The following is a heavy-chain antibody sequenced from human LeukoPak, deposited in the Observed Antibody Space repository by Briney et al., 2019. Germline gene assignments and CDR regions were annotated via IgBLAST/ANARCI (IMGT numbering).Heavy chain of an antibody. J-gene: IGHJ1*01. CDR1: GFTFSSYD. V-gene: IGHV3-23*01. D-gene: IGHD2-21*02. CDR3: AKGGSKYCGGDCYRLH. Sequence: PGGSLRLSCAASGFTFSSYDMSWVRQAPGKGLEWVSIICGSGSYTHYADSMKGRITISRDNSKNTVYLQMSSLRGEDTAVYYCAKGGSKYCGGDCYRLHWGQGTLVTVSS. CDR2: ICGSGSYT.